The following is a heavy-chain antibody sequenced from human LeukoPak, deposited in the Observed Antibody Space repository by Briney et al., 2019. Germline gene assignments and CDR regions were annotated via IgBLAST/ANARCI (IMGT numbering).Heavy chain of an antibody. D-gene: IGHD6-19*01. CDR1: GYSISSGYY. V-gene: IGHV4-38-2*02. CDR2: IYHSGST. CDR3: ARDRGQWLVDWYFDL. Sequence: SETLSLTCAVSGYSISSGYYWGWIRQPPGKGLEWIGSIYHSGSTNYNPSLESRVTISVDTSKNQFSLKLSSVTAADTAVYYCARDRGQWLVDWYFDLWGRGTLVTVSS. J-gene: IGHJ2*01.